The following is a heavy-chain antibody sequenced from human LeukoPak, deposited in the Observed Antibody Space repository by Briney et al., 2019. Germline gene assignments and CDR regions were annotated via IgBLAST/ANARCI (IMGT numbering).Heavy chain of an antibody. D-gene: IGHD2-2*02. CDR2: ISGSGGST. CDR3: AKGRVVPAAIAP. J-gene: IGHJ5*02. CDR1: GFTFSSHG. Sequence: GGSLRLSCAASGFTFSSHGMSWVRQAPGKGLEWVSAISGSGGSTYYADSVKGRFTISRDNSKNTLYLQMNSLRAEDTAVYYCAKGRVVPAAIAPWGQGTLVTVSS. V-gene: IGHV3-23*01.